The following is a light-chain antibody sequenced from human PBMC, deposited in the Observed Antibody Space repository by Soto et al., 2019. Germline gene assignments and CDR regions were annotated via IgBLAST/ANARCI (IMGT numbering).Light chain of an antibody. CDR3: SSYISNSIVV. V-gene: IGLV2-14*01. CDR1: SSDVGDYNY. J-gene: IGLJ2*01. Sequence: QSALTQPASVSGSPGQSITISCTGTSSDVGDYNYVSWYQQHPGKAPKLMIYEVSHRLSGVSNRFSGSKSGYTASLTTSGLQDEDEADYYCSSYISNSIVVFGGGTKVTVL. CDR2: EVS.